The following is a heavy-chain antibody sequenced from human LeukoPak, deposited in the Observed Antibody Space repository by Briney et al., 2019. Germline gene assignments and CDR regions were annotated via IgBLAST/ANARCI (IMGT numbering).Heavy chain of an antibody. J-gene: IGHJ5*02. CDR2: ISAYNGNT. D-gene: IGHD3-22*01. V-gene: IGHV1-18*01. Sequence: ASVKVSCKASGGTFSSYAISWVRQAPGQGLEWMGWISAYNGNTNYAQKLQGRVTMTTDTSTSTAYMELRSLRSDDTAVYYCARDQGAESYDSSGYFWFDPWGQGTLVTVSS. CDR1: GGTFSSYA. CDR3: ARDQGAESYDSSGYFWFDP.